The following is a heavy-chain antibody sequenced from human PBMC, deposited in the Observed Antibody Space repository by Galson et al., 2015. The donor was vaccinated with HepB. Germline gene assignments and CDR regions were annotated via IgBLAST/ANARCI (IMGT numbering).Heavy chain of an antibody. CDR1: GFTFSSYS. CDR2: ISSSSSYI. V-gene: IGHV3-21*01. J-gene: IGHJ6*02. Sequence: SLRLSCAASGFTFSSYSMNWVRQAPGKGLEWVSSISSSSSYIYYADSVKGRFTISRDNAKNSLYLQMNSLRAEDTAVYYCARDRWQQLRYYYYGMDVWGQGTTVTVSS. CDR3: ARDRWQQLRYYYYGMDV. D-gene: IGHD6-13*01.